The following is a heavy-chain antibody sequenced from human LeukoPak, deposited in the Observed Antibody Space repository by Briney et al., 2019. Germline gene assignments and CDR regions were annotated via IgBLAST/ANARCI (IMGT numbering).Heavy chain of an antibody. CDR3: ARDRAPYSSSSYDY. V-gene: IGHV3-33*08. CDR2: IWYDGSNK. CDR1: GFTFRSYA. D-gene: IGHD6-6*01. J-gene: IGHJ4*02. Sequence: PGGSLRLSCAASGFTFRSYAIHWVRQAPGKGLEWVAVIWYDGSNKYYADSVKGRFTISRDNSKNTLYLQMNSLRAEDTAVYYCARDRAPYSSSSYDYWGQGTLVTVSS.